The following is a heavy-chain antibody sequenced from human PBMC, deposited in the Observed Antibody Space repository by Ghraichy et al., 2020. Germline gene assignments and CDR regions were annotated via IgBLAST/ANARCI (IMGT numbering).Heavy chain of an antibody. V-gene: IGHV3-21*01. CDR1: GFTFSSYS. CDR3: ARVHGYSGSYYHY. J-gene: IGHJ4*02. CDR2: ISSSSSYI. D-gene: IGHD1-26*01. Sequence: GESLNISCAASGFTFSSYSMNWVRQAPGKGLEWVSSISSSSSYIYYADSVKGRFTISRDNAKNSLYLQMNSLRAEDTAVYYCARVHGYSGSYYHYWGQGTLVTVSS.